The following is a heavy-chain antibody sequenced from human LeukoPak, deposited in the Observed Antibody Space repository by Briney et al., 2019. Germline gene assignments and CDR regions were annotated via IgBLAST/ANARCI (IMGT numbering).Heavy chain of an antibody. J-gene: IGHJ6*02. Sequence: ASVKVSCKASGYTFTSYAMNWMRQAPGQGLEWMGWINTNTGNPTYAQGFTGRFVFSLDTSVSTAYLQISSLKAEDTAVYYCARVPSSYGYYYGMDVWGQGTTVTVSS. CDR1: GYTFTSYA. D-gene: IGHD5-18*01. CDR2: INTNTGNP. V-gene: IGHV7-4-1*02. CDR3: ARVPSSYGYYYGMDV.